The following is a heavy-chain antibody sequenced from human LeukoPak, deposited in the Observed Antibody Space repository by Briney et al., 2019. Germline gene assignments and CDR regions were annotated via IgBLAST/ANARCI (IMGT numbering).Heavy chain of an antibody. J-gene: IGHJ2*01. Sequence: PSETLSLTCAVYGASFRAYYWSWIRQAPGKGLQWIGEINDTGHARYNASLKSRVTMSVDTSKNQFSLKLKSVTAADTAVYYCASSRDLYHDAFTSYWHFDVWGRGSLVTVSS. D-gene: IGHD3-3*01. CDR2: INDTGHA. V-gene: IGHV4-34*01. CDR3: ASSRDLYHDAFTSYWHFDV. CDR1: GASFRAYY.